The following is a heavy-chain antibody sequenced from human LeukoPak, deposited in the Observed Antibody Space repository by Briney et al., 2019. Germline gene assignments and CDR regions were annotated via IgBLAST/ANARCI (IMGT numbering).Heavy chain of an antibody. V-gene: IGHV1-69*13. CDR2: IIPIFGTA. Sequence: SVKVSCKASGGTFSSYAISWVRQAPGQGLEWMGGIIPIFGTANYAQKFQGRVTITADESTSTAYMELSSLRSEDTAVYYCARDGLDDFWSGFYWGQGTLVTVSS. J-gene: IGHJ4*02. CDR3: ARDGLDDFWSGFY. CDR1: GGTFSSYA. D-gene: IGHD3-3*01.